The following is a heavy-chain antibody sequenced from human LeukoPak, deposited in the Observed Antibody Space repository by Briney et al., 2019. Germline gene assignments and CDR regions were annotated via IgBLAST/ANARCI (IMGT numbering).Heavy chain of an antibody. D-gene: IGHD2-8*02. CDR1: GGSFSGYY. CDR2: INHSGST. CDR3: AITGPTPGTFDY. J-gene: IGHJ4*02. V-gene: IGHV4-34*01. Sequence: SETLSLTCAVYGGSFSGYYWSWIRQPPGKGQEWIGEINHSGSTNYNPSLKSRVTISVDTSKNQFSLKLSSVTAADTAVYYCAITGPTPGTFDYWGQGTLVTVSS.